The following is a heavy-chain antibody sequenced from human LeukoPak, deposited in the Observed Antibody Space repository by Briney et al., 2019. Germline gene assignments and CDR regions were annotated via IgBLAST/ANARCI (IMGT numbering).Heavy chain of an antibody. CDR1: GGTFSSYA. V-gene: IGHV1-69*06. CDR3: ARGPDSSASTKVRPHYFDY. Sequence: ASVRVSCKASGGTFSSYAISWVRQAPGQGLEWMGGIIPIFGTANYAQRFQGRVTITADKSTSTAYMELSSLRSEDTAVYYCARGPDSSASTKVRPHYFDYWGQGTLVTVSS. CDR2: IIPIFGTA. J-gene: IGHJ4*02. D-gene: IGHD3-22*01.